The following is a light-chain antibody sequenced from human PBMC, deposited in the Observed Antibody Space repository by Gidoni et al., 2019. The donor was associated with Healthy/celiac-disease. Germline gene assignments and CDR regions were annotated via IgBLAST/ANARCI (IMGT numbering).Light chain of an antibody. CDR2: KVY. Sequence: QSTISVPVRHGQPASISCWYSQSLVYSEGNSYRNWFQQRPGQSPRRPIYKVYNWDSGVPDRFSGCGSGTDFTLKISRVDADDVGVYYCMQGTRWPVTFGRGTRLEIK. V-gene: IGKV2D-30*01. CDR3: MQGTRWPVT. J-gene: IGKJ5*01. CDR1: QSLVYSEGNSY.